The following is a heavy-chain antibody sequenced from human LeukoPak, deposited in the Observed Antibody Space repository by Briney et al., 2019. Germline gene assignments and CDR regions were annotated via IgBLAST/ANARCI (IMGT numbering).Heavy chain of an antibody. J-gene: IGHJ4*02. V-gene: IGHV3-48*04. CDR1: GXVFSDFG. D-gene: IGHD3-22*01. CDR3: ARAISSVVVMDY. Sequence: GRSLRLSCAASGXVFSDFGMLWVRQAPVKGLEWVSYVSSSGSTIYYADSVKGRFTISRDNAKNSLYLQMNSLRAEDTAVYYCARAISSVVVMDYWGQGTLVTVSS. CDR2: VSSSGSTI.